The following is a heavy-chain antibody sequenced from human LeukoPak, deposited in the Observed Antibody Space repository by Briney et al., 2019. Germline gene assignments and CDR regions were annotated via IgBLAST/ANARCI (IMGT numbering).Heavy chain of an antibody. V-gene: IGHV1-2*02. D-gene: IGHD3-16*01. CDR1: EYTFTGYC. Sequence: ASVKVSCTASEYTFTGYCMHWVRQAPGQGLEWMGWINPNSGGTNYTQKFQGRVTMTRDTSISTAYMELSRLRSDDTAVYYCARNLGYDALDIWGQGTMVTVSS. J-gene: IGHJ3*02. CDR3: ARNLGYDALDI. CDR2: INPNSGGT.